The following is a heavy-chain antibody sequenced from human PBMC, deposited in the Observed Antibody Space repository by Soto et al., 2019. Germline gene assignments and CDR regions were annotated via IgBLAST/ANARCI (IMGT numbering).Heavy chain of an antibody. CDR2: INHSGST. V-gene: IGHV4-34*01. Sequence: SETLSLTCSVYGGSFSGYYWSWIRQPPGKGLEWIGEINHSGSTNYNPSLKSRVTISVDTSKNQFSLKLSSVTAADTAVYYCARASITMVRGATYYYYGMDVWGQGTTVTVSS. CDR3: ARASITMVRGATYYYYGMDV. D-gene: IGHD3-10*01. CDR1: GGSFSGYY. J-gene: IGHJ6*02.